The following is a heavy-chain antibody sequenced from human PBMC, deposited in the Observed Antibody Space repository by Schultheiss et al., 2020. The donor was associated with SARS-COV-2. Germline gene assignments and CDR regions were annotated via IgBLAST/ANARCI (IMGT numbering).Heavy chain of an antibody. J-gene: IGHJ5*02. CDR3: AGHWGAMVRGVLQDWFDP. Sequence: SETLSLTCTVSGGSISSYYWSWIRQPPGKGLEWIGYIYHSGSTDYNPSLKSRVTISVDTSKNQFSLTLNSVTAADTATYYCAGHWGAMVRGVLQDWFDPWGQGTLVTVSS. CDR1: GGSISSYY. D-gene: IGHD3-10*01. CDR2: IYHSGST. V-gene: IGHV4-59*08.